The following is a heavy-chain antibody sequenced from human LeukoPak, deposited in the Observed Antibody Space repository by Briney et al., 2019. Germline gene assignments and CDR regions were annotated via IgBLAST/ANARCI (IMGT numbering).Heavy chain of an antibody. CDR3: ARDQDILLWFGESIRFDP. Sequence: ASVKVSCKASGYTFTSYGISWVRQAPGQGREWMGWISAYNGNTNYAQKLQGRVTMTTDTSTSTAYMELRSLRSDDTDVYYCARDQDILLWFGESIRFDPWGQGTLVTVSS. J-gene: IGHJ5*02. D-gene: IGHD3-10*01. V-gene: IGHV1-18*01. CDR2: ISAYNGNT. CDR1: GYTFTSYG.